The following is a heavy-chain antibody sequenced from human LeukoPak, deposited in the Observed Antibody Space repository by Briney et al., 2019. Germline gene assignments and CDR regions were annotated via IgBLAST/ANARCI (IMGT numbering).Heavy chain of an antibody. CDR2: ISAHNGDT. D-gene: IGHD6-19*01. CDR3: ARDKETVATYYYYYMDV. CDR1: GYTFTSYG. Sequence: ASVKVSCKASGYTFTSYGISWVRQAPGQGLEWMGWISAHNGDTSYEEKLQGRVTMTTDTSTSTAYMELRSLRSDDTAVYYCARDKETVATYYYYYMDVWGKGTTVTVSS. V-gene: IGHV1-18*01. J-gene: IGHJ6*03.